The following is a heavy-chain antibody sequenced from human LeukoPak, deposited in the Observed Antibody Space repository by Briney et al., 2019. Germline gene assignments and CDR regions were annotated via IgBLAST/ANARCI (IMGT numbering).Heavy chain of an antibody. CDR3: AREVPITMLRGALDY. CDR1: GFTFSNYA. CDR2: ISGSGDST. J-gene: IGHJ4*02. D-gene: IGHD3-10*01. Sequence: GGSLRLPCAASGFTFSNYAMSWVRQAPGKGLEWVSAISGSGDSTYYADSVKGRFTISRDNSKNTLYLQMNSLRAEDTAVYYCAREVPITMLRGALDYWGQGTLVTVSS. V-gene: IGHV3-23*01.